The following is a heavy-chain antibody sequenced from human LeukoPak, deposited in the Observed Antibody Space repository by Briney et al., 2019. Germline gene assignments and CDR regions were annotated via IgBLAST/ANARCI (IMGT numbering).Heavy chain of an antibody. D-gene: IGHD2-15*01. CDR3: ARQKYDCSGGSCYSDPRHFDY. CDR1: GGSISSSSYY. V-gene: IGHV4-39*01. Sequence: PSETLSLTCTVSGGSISSSSYYWGWIRQPPGKGLEWIGSIYYSGSTYYNPSLKSRVTISVATSKNQFSLKLSSVTAADTAVYYCARQKYDCSGGSCYSDPRHFDYWGQGTLVTVSS. J-gene: IGHJ4*02. CDR2: IYYSGST.